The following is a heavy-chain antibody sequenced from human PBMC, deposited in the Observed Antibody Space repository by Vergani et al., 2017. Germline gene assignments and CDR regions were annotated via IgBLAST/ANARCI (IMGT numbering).Heavy chain of an antibody. Sequence: QVQLVQSGAEVKKPGASVKVSCKASGYPFTSYDINWVRQATGQGLEWMGWMNPNSGNTGYAQKFQGRVTMTRNTSISTAYMELSSLRSEDTAVYYCAGGFPRGMVRSNCMDVWGQGTTVTVSS. CDR2: MNPNSGNT. D-gene: IGHD3-10*01. J-gene: IGHJ6*02. V-gene: IGHV1-8*01. CDR3: AGGFPRGMVRSNCMDV. CDR1: GYPFTSYD.